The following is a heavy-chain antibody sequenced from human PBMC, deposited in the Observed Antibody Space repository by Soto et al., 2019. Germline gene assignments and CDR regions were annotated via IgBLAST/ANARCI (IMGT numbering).Heavy chain of an antibody. CDR3: ARTRRGYSGYDTIDY. CDR2: IFSNDEK. J-gene: IGHJ4*02. Sequence: QVTLKESGPVLVKPTETLTLTCTVSGFSLSNARMGVSWIRQPPGKALEWLAHIFSNDEKSYNTSLKSRLTISKDTSKSQVVLTMTNMDPVDTATYYCARTRRGYSGYDTIDYWGQGTLVTVSS. CDR1: GFSLSNARMG. D-gene: IGHD5-12*01. V-gene: IGHV2-26*01.